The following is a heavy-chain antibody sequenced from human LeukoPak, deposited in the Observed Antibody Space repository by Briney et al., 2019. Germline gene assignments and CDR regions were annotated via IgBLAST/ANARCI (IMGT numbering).Heavy chain of an antibody. D-gene: IGHD2-15*01. CDR3: XXQGGYCSGGSCYDY. CDR1: GYSFTSYW. Sequence: PGESLKISCKGSGYSFTSYWIGWVRQMPGKGLEWMGIIYPGDSDTRYSPSFQGQVTISADKSISTAYLQWSSLKASDTAMYYCXXQGGYCSGGSCYDYWGQGTLVTVSS. V-gene: IGHV5-51*01. CDR2: IYPGDSDT. J-gene: IGHJ4*02.